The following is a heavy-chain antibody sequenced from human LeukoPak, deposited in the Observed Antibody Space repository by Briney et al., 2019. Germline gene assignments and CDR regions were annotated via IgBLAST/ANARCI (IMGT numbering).Heavy chain of an antibody. J-gene: IGHJ5*02. CDR1: GGSISSGGYY. CDR3: ARQGGHFYYYGSGSYIWFDP. D-gene: IGHD3-10*01. CDR2: IYYSGST. Sequence: SETLSLTCTVSGGSISSGGYYWSWIRQHPGKGLEWIGYIYYSGSTNYNPSLKSRVTISVDTSKNQFSLKLSSVTAADTAVYYCARQGGHFYYYGSGSYIWFDPWGQGTLVTVSS. V-gene: IGHV4-31*03.